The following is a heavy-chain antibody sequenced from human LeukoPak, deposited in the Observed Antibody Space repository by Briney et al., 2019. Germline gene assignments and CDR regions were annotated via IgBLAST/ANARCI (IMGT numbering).Heavy chain of an antibody. CDR3: ARAGITTTGPLFQH. Sequence: GGSLRLSCAASGFTFSSYSMNWVRQAPGKGLEWVSYISSSSSTIYYADSVKGRFTISRDNAKSSLYLQMNSLRAEDTAVYFCARAGITTTGPLFQHWGQGTLVTVSS. CDR1: GFTFSSYS. D-gene: IGHD6-13*01. J-gene: IGHJ1*01. V-gene: IGHV3-48*01. CDR2: ISSSSSTI.